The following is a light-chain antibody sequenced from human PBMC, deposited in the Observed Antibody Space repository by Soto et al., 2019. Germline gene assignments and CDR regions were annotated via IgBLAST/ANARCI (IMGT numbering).Light chain of an antibody. Sequence: EIVMTQSPATLSVSPGERATLSCRASQRVSSNLAWYQQKPGQAPRLLIYGASTRATGIPARFSGSGSGTECTLTISSLQSEDFAVYYCQKYNNWPLTFGGGTKVEIK. CDR2: GAS. V-gene: IGKV3-15*01. CDR1: QRVSSN. CDR3: QKYNNWPLT. J-gene: IGKJ4*01.